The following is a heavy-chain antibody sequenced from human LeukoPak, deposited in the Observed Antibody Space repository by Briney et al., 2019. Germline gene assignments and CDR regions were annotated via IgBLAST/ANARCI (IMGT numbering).Heavy chain of an antibody. CDR3: ARDQVFESWFDP. J-gene: IGHJ5*02. Sequence: SETLSLTCTVSGGSISSYYWSWIRQPPGKGLEWIGYIYYSGSTNYNPSLKSRVTISVDTSKNQFSLKLSSVTAADTAVYYCARDQVFESWFDPWGQGTLVTVSS. CDR2: IYYSGST. CDR1: GGSISSYY. V-gene: IGHV4-59*01. D-gene: IGHD3-3*01.